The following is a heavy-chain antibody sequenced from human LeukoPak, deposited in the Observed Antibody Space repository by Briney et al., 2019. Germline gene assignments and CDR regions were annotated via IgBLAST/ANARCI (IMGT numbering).Heavy chain of an antibody. CDR1: GGSIASTNL. CDR3: ARDGGGSDC. V-gene: IGHV4-4*02. CDR2: IHHSGST. D-gene: IGHD2-15*01. J-gene: IGHJ4*02. Sequence: SGTLSLTCAVSGGSIASTNLWNWVRQPPGKGLEWIGQIHHSGSTNYNPSLKSRVTISVDKSNNQFSLKLKSVTAADTAVYYCARDGGGSDCWGQGTLVTVSS.